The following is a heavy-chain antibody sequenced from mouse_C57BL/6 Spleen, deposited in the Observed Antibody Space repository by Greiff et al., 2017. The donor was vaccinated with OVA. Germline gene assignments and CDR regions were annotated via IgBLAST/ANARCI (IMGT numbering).Heavy chain of an antibody. CDR1: GYTFTDYY. Sequence: EVQRVESGPVLVKPGASVKMSCKASGYTFTDYYMNWVKQSHGKSLEWIGVINPYNGGTSYNQKFKGKATLTVDKSSSTAYMELNSLTSEDSAVYYCARSTTVVPAPMDYWGQGTSVTVSS. D-gene: IGHD1-1*01. CDR2: INPYNGGT. V-gene: IGHV1-19*01. J-gene: IGHJ4*01. CDR3: ARSTTVVPAPMDY.